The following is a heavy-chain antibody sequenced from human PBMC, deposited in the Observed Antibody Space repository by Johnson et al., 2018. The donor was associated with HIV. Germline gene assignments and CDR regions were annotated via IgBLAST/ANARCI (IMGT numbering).Heavy chain of an antibody. CDR3: AKYDRFAFDV. V-gene: IGHV3-74*02. Sequence: VHLVESWGGLVQPGGSLRLSCAASGFSFSSYWMHWVRQAPGKGLVWVSRINSDGSSTSYADSVKGRFTISRDNGRNSLSLQMNNLRAEDTAVYFCAKYDRFAFDVWGQGTMVTVSS. J-gene: IGHJ3*01. D-gene: IGHD3-16*01. CDR1: GFSFSSYW. CDR2: INSDGSST.